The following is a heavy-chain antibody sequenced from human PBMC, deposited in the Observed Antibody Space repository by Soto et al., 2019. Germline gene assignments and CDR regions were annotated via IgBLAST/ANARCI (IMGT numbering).Heavy chain of an antibody. V-gene: IGHV4-4*07. CDR3: VASLAASGLNWLDP. CDR2: IFANGHT. D-gene: IGHD6-13*01. CDR1: GGSISEKY. J-gene: IGHJ5*02. Sequence: PSETLSLTCIVSGGSISEKYWNWVRQPPGKGLEWIGLIFANGHTDYNPSLKSRVTMPVDASKNQFSLRLTSMTAADTAVYYCVASLAASGLNWLDPWGRGTLVT.